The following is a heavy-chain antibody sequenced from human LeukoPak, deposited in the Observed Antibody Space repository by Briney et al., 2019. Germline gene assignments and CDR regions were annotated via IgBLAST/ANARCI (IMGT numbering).Heavy chain of an antibody. D-gene: IGHD3-10*01. Sequence: SVKVSCKASGFTFTSPTVQWVRQARGQRLEWIGWIVVGSGYANYAQKFQERLTITRDMSTSTTYMELSSLRSEDTAVYYCAMVRGLTDPLDYWGQGTLVTVSS. V-gene: IGHV1-58*01. J-gene: IGHJ4*02. CDR3: AMVRGLTDPLDY. CDR1: GFTFTSPT. CDR2: IVVGSGYA.